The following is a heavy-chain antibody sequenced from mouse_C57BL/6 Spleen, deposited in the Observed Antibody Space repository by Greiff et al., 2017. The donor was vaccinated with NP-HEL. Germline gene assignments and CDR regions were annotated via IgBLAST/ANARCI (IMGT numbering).Heavy chain of an antibody. CDR2: IWSDGST. Sequence: VKLQESGPGLVAPSQSLSITCTVSGFSLTSYGVHWVRQPPGKGLEWLVVIWSDGSTTYNSALKSRLSISKDNSKSQVFLKMNSLQTDDTAMYYCASSYDGYYGWYFDVWGTGTTVTVSS. CDR3: ASSYDGYYGWYFDV. CDR1: GFSLTSYG. V-gene: IGHV2-6*03. D-gene: IGHD2-3*01. J-gene: IGHJ1*03.